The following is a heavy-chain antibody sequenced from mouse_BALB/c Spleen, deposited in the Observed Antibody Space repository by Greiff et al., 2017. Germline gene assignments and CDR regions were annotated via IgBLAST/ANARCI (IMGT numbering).Heavy chain of an antibody. V-gene: IGHV2-9*02. D-gene: IGHD4-1*01. Sequence: QVQLKESGPGLVAPSQSLSITCPVSGFSLTSYGVHWVRQPPGKGLEWLGVIWAGGSTNYNSALMSRLSISKDNSKSQVFLKMNSLQTDDTAMYYCAREGWDVYYAMDYWGQGTSVTVSS. CDR3: AREGWDVYYAMDY. CDR1: GFSLTSYG. J-gene: IGHJ4*01. CDR2: IWAGGST.